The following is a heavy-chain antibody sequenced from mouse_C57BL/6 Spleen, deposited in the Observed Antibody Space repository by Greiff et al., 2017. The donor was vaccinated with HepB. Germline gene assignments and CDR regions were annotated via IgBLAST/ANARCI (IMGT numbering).Heavy chain of an antibody. D-gene: IGHD4-1*01. CDR2: IDPSDSYT. CDR3: ASSPGGWDVGYFDV. CDR1: GYTFTSYW. Sequence: QVQLQQPGAELVRPGTSVKLSCKASGYTFTSYWMHWVKQRPGQGLEWIGVIDPSDSYTNYNQKFKGKATLTVDTSSSTAYMQLSSLTSEDSAVYYCASSPGGWDVGYFDVWGTGTTVTVSS. V-gene: IGHV1-59*01. J-gene: IGHJ1*03.